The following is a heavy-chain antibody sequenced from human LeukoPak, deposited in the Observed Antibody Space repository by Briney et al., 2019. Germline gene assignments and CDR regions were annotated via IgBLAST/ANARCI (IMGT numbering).Heavy chain of an antibody. CDR2: INPNSGGT. V-gene: IGHV1-2*02. Sequence: GASVKVSCKASGYTFTGYYMHWVRQAPGQGLEWMGWINPNSGGTNYAQKFQGRVTMTRDTSISTAYMELSRLRSDDTAVYYCARDLSLGDPGGFDFWGRGTLVTVSS. D-gene: IGHD3-16*01. J-gene: IGHJ4*02. CDR3: ARDLSLGDPGGFDF. CDR1: GYTFTGYY.